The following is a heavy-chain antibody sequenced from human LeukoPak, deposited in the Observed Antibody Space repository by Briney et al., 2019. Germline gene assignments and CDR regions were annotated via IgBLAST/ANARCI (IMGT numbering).Heavy chain of an antibody. CDR2: TRDKGNSYTT. CDR1: GFSFSDHY. V-gene: IGHV3-72*01. CDR3: ARGPERGSSPYYHYGMDV. Sequence: GGSLRLSCAASGFSFSDHYMDWVREAPGKGLEWVGRTRDKGNSYTTEYAASVEGRFTVSRDDSKNSVDLQMNSLRIEDTAVYYCARGPERGSSPYYHYGMDVWGQGTTVTVSS. J-gene: IGHJ6*02. D-gene: IGHD1-26*01.